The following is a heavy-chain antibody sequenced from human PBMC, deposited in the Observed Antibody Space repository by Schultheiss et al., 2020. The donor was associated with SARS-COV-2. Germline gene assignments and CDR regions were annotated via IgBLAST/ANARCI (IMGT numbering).Heavy chain of an antibody. CDR1: GGSISSSSYY. J-gene: IGHJ4*02. Sequence: SETLSLTCTVSGGSISSSSYYWGWIRQPPGKGLEWIGSIYYSGSTYYNPSLKSRVTISVDTSKNQFSLKLSSVTAADTAVYYCARHAGQNTDPYYFDYWGQGTLVTVSS. D-gene: IGHD1/OR15-1a*01. CDR2: IYYSGST. V-gene: IGHV4-39*01. CDR3: ARHAGQNTDPYYFDY.